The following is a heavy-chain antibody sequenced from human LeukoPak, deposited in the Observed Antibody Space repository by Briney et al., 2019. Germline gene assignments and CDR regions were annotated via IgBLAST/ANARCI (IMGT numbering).Heavy chain of an antibody. D-gene: IGHD4-17*01. J-gene: IGHJ4*02. CDR3: AGSPGTVFDY. CDR1: GGSISGSTYY. Sequence: PETLSLTCTVSGGSISGSTYYWGWIRQPPGKGLEWIGTIYYSGSTYYNPSLKSRVTISVDTSKNQFSLKLSSVTATDTAVYFCAGSPGTVFDYWGQGTLVTVSS. V-gene: IGHV4-39*01. CDR2: IYYSGST.